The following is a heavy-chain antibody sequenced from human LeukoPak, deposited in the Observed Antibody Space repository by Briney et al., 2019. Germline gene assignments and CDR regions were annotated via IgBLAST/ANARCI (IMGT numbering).Heavy chain of an antibody. CDR2: ISGSGGST. J-gene: IGHJ4*02. Sequence: PGGSLRLSCAASGFKFSNYWMSWVRQAPGKGLEWVSAISGSGGSTYYADSVKGRFTISRDNSKNTLYLQMNSLRAEDTAVYYCAKVGGYSSSWYYFDYWGQGTLVTVSS. D-gene: IGHD6-13*01. V-gene: IGHV3-23*01. CDR1: GFKFSNYW. CDR3: AKVGGYSSSWYYFDY.